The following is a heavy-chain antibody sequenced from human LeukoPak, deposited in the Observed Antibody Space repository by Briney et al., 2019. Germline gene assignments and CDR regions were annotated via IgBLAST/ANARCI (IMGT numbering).Heavy chain of an antibody. CDR2: INHSGST. D-gene: IGHD3-22*01. J-gene: IGHJ5*02. CDR1: GGSFSGYY. V-gene: IGHV4-34*01. Sequence: SETLSLTCAVYGGSFSGYYWSWIRQPPGKGLEWIGEINHSGSTNYNPSLKSRVTISVDTSKNQFSLKLGSVTAADTAVYYCARCPYYYDSSGYYHWGQGTLVTVSS. CDR3: ARCPYYYDSSGYYH.